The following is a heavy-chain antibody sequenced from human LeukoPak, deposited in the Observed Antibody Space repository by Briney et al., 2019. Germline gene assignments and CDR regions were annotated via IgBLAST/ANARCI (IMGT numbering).Heavy chain of an antibody. J-gene: IGHJ4*02. CDR2: IYTSGST. Sequence: SETLSLTCTVSGGSISSGSYYWSWIRQPAGKGLEWIGRIYTSGSTNYNPSLKSRVTISVDTSKNQFSLKLDSVTAADTAVYYCARDRSYYYDGGSFDYWGQGTLVTVSS. V-gene: IGHV4-61*02. CDR1: GGSISSGSYY. CDR3: ARDRSYYYDGGSFDY. D-gene: IGHD3-10*02.